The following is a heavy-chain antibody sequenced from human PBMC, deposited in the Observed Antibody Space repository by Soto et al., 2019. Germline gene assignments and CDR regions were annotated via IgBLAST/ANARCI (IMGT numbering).Heavy chain of an antibody. D-gene: IGHD1-26*01. CDR3: ASFHPPSSGSYEIPIDY. CDR2: ISSSSSYI. V-gene: IGHV3-21*01. Sequence: PGCSLRLSCAASGLSFNSYSMNWVRQAPGKGLEWVSSISSSSSYIYYADSVKGRFTISRDNAKNSLYLQMNSLRAEDTAVYYCASFHPPSSGSYEIPIDYWGQGTLVTVSS. CDR1: GLSFNSYS. J-gene: IGHJ4*02.